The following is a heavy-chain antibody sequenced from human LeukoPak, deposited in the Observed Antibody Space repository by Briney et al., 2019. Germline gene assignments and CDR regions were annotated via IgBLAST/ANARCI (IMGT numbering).Heavy chain of an antibody. Sequence: PGGSLRLSCAASGFTFSSHGMHWVRQAPGKGLEWVAFIRRDESNKYYADSVKGRFTISRDNSKNTLYLQMNSLRAEDTAVYYCAKAYGSGWYYYFDYWGQGTLVTVSS. D-gene: IGHD6-19*01. CDR3: AKAYGSGWYYYFDY. J-gene: IGHJ4*02. V-gene: IGHV3-30*02. CDR2: IRRDESNK. CDR1: GFTFSSHG.